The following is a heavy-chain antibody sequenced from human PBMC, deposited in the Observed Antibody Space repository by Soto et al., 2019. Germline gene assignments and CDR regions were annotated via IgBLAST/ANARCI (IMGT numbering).Heavy chain of an antibody. CDR1: GFTFGGSA. CDR3: TRQTDAVQWLVVPTDYNFDY. V-gene: IGHV3-73*01. Sequence: LRLSCAASGFTFGGSAMHWVRQASGKGLEWVGHIRSKTNSYATAYAESVKGRFTISRDDSMNTAYLQMNSLKAEDTAVYFCTRQTDAVQWLVVPTDYNFDYWGQGTLVTVSS. J-gene: IGHJ4*02. CDR2: IRSKTNSYAT. D-gene: IGHD6-19*01.